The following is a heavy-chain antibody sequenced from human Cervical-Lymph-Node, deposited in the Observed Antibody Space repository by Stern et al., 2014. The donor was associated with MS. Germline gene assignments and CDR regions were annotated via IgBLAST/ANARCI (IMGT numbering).Heavy chain of an antibody. J-gene: IGHJ4*02. V-gene: IGHV5-51*01. CDR3: ARHVQGFDY. CDR2: IYPYDSDT. Sequence: VQLVQSGAEVKKPGESLKISCKLSGYSFTIYYIAWVRQMPGKGLEWMGVIYPYDSDTTYSPSCQGQVTSSADKSITTAYLQWSSLRASDTAMYYCARHVQGFDYWGQGTLVTVSS. CDR1: GYSFTIYY.